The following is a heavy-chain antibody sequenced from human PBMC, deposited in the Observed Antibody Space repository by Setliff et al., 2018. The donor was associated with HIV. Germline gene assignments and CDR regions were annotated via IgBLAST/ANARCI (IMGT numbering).Heavy chain of an antibody. Sequence: PGGSLRLSCEISGFTFSNYGMHWVRQAPGKGLEWVAFIRYDGSDKTYVDSVKGRFTVSRDNSKNTLYLQMNSLRPEDTALYYCAKDRLLDGSSWYYLDYWGQGTLVTVSS. J-gene: IGHJ4*02. CDR2: IRYDGSDK. CDR1: GFTFSNYG. D-gene: IGHD6-13*01. CDR3: AKDRLLDGSSWYYLDY. V-gene: IGHV3-30*02.